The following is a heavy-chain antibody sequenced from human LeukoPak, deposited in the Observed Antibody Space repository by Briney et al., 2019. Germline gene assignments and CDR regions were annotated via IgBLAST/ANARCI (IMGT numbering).Heavy chain of an antibody. V-gene: IGHV4-59*12. Sequence: SESLSLTCTVSNASISSSYWSWIRQPPGKGLEWIGYIYYSGSTTYNPSLKSRVTISVDTSKNQFSLQLTSVTAADTAVYYCARDLWFGWFDPWGQGTLVTVSS. CDR2: IYYSGST. D-gene: IGHD3-10*01. CDR3: ARDLWFGWFDP. CDR1: NASISSSY. J-gene: IGHJ5*02.